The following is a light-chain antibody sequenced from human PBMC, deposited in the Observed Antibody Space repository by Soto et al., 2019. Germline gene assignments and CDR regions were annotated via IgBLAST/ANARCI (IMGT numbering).Light chain of an antibody. CDR3: PQYNSYSPIYS. Sequence: DIQMTQSPSTLSASVGDRVTITCRASQSISSWLAGYQQKPGKAPKLLIYKASSLESGVPSRFSGSGSGTEFTLTLSSLQPDDFATYYWPQYNSYSPIYSFRQGTKTEIK. V-gene: IGKV1-5*03. CDR2: KAS. CDR1: QSISSW. J-gene: IGKJ2*01.